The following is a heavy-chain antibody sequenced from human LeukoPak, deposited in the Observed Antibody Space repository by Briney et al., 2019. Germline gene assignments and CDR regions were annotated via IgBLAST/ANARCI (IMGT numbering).Heavy chain of an antibody. CDR2: IYSGGSQ. CDR1: GLTVSSNY. Sequence: PGGSLRLFCAASGLTVSSNYMSWVRQAPGRGLEWVSVIYSGGSQYYAASVKARFPISKHNPKNPLYLQRNSLRAEDTAVYYCARGQYYYGSGSSLPSAYGMDVWGQGTTVTVSS. CDR3: ARGQYYYGSGSSLPSAYGMDV. V-gene: IGHV3-53*04. D-gene: IGHD3-10*01. J-gene: IGHJ6*02.